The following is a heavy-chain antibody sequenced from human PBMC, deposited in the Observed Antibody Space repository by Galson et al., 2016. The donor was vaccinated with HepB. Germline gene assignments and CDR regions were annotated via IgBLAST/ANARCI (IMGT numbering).Heavy chain of an antibody. CDR1: GLSFSSFG. J-gene: IGHJ6*02. Sequence: SLRLSCADSGLSFSSFGMHWVRQAPGKGLEWVAVISYDGNSEKYADSVKGRFNISRDNSKRTLYLQMNSLRGEDTAVYYCAKDRGSGPSPNYYGMDVWGQGTTVSVS. V-gene: IGHV3-30*18. CDR2: ISYDGNSE. D-gene: IGHD1-26*01. CDR3: AKDRGSGPSPNYYGMDV.